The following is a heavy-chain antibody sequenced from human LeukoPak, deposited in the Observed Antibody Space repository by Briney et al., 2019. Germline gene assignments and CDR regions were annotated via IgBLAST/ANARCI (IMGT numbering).Heavy chain of an antibody. CDR3: ARGRYFDWLSPDGFDI. V-gene: IGHV3-21*01. CDR1: GFTISTYS. J-gene: IGHJ3*02. CDR2: ISSSSSYI. D-gene: IGHD3-9*01. Sequence: PGGSLRLSCTASGFTISTYSLNWVRQAPGKGLEWVSSISSSSSYIYYADSVKGRFTISRDNAKNSLYLQMNSLRAEDTAVYFCARGRYFDWLSPDGFDIWGQGTMVTVSS.